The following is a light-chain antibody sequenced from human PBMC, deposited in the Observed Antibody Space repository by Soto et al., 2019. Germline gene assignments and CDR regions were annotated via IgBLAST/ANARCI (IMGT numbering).Light chain of an antibody. V-gene: IGLV7-46*01. Sequence: QAFVTQEPSLTVSPGGTVTLTCGSSTGAVTSFHYNYWFQQKPGQAPRTLIYDTSNKHSWTPARFSGSLLGGKAALTLSGAQHEDDDEYYCLVSYSGAXPVVFGGGTK. CDR3: LVSYSGAXPVV. CDR2: DTS. J-gene: IGLJ2*01. CDR1: TGAVTSFHY.